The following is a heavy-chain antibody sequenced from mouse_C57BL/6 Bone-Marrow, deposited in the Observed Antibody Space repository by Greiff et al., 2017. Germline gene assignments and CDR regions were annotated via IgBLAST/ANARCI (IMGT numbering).Heavy chain of an antibody. CDR2: ISYDGSN. V-gene: IGHV3-6*01. J-gene: IGHJ3*01. Sequence: DVQLQESGPGLVKPSQSLSLTCSVTGYSITSGYYWNWIRQFPGNKLEWMGYISYDGSNNYNPSLKNRISITRDTSKNQFFLKLNSVTTEDTATYYCARDLGYSNYGFAYWGQGTLVTVSA. D-gene: IGHD2-5*01. CDR1: GYSITSGYY. CDR3: ARDLGYSNYGFAY.